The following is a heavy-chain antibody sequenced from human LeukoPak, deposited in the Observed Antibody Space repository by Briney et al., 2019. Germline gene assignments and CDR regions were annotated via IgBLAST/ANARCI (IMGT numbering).Heavy chain of an antibody. J-gene: IGHJ4*02. D-gene: IGHD5-12*01. V-gene: IGHV1-69*13. CDR1: GGTFSSYA. CDR3: ARIAAGYSGYDGGDY. CDR2: IIPIFGTA. Sequence: SVKISCKASGGTFSSYAISWVRQAPGQGLEWMGGIIPIFGTANYAQKFQGRVTITADESTSTAYMELSSLRSEDTAVYYCARIAAGYSGYDGGDYWGQGTLVTVSS.